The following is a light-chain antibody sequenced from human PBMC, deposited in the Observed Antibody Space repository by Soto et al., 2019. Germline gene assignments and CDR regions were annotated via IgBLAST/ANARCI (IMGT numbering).Light chain of an antibody. CDR2: GAS. V-gene: IGKV3-20*01. Sequence: EIVLTQSPGTLSLSPGDRATLSCRASQSVSTSYLAWYQQKFGQAPRLLIYGASSRATGIPARFSGSGSGTDFTLTISRLEPEDFAVYYCQQYGSSSWTFRQGTKVEIK. CDR1: QSVSTSY. CDR3: QQYGSSSWT. J-gene: IGKJ1*01.